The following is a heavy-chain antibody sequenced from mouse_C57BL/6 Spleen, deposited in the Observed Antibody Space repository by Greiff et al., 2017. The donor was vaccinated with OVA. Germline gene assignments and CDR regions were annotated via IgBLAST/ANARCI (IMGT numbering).Heavy chain of an antibody. CDR2: INPGSGGT. CDR3: ASYYGSSPLSGV. J-gene: IGHJ1*03. D-gene: IGHD1-1*01. CDR1: GYAFTNYL. Sequence: QVQLQQSGAELVRPGTSVKVSCKASGYAFTNYLIAWVKQTPGQGLEWIGVINPGSGGTNYNEKFKGKATLTADKSSSTVYMQLSSLTAEDSAVYFCASYYGSSPLSGVWGTGTTVTVSS. V-gene: IGHV1-54*01.